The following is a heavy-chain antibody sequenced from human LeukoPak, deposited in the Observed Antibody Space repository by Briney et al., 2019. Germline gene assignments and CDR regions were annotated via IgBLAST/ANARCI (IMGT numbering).Heavy chain of an antibody. Sequence: SETLSLTCTVSGGSISSSSYYWGWIRQPPGKGLEWIGYIYYSGSTDYNPSLKSRVTISVDTSKNQFSLKLSSVTAADTAVYYCARHADRSSGRGGFDYWGQGTLVTVSS. CDR2: IYYSGST. CDR1: GGSISSSSYY. CDR3: ARHADRSSGRGGFDY. D-gene: IGHD6-19*01. V-gene: IGHV4-61*05. J-gene: IGHJ4*02.